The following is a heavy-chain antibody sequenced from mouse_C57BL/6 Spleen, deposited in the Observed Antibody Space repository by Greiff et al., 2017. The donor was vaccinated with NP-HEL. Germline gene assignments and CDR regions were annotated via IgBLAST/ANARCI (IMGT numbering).Heavy chain of an antibody. V-gene: IGHV1-53*01. CDR1: GFTFTSYW. Sequence: QVQLQQPGTELVKPGASVKLSCKASGFTFTSYWLHWVKQRPGPGLEWIGNINPSNGGTKYNVKFKSKATLTVDKSSSTAYMQLSSLTSEDSAVYYCARTDYAWFAYWGQGTLVTFSA. J-gene: IGHJ3*01. CDR3: ARTDYAWFAY. D-gene: IGHD2-4*01. CDR2: INPSNGGT.